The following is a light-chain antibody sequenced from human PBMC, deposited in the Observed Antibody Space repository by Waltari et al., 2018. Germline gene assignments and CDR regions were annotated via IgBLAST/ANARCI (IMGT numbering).Light chain of an antibody. J-gene: IGKJ1*01. V-gene: IGKV3-20*01. CDR3: QKYGTRPAT. CDR2: DAS. CDR1: QSVGRT. Sequence: EIVFTQSPASLSLSPGGRATLSCRASQSVGRTLAWYQQRPGQAPRLLIYDASSRATGIPDRFSGSGSGTDFSLTISRLEPEDFAVYYCQKYGTRPATFGQGTKVEVK.